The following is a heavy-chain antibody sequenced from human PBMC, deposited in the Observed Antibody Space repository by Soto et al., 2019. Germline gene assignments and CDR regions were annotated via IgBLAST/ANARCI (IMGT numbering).Heavy chain of an antibody. V-gene: IGHV5-51*01. D-gene: IGHD6-19*01. J-gene: IGHJ3*02. CDR2: IDPSDSDT. CDR3: ARGYRSLADDGFDI. CDR1: GYNFNNYW. Sequence: GESLKISCKGSGYNFNNYWIGWVRQMPGKGLEWMGIIDPSDSDTRYSPSFQGQVTRSADKSMTTAYLQWSSLKASGNAMYYYARGYRSLADDGFDIWGQGTMVTVSS.